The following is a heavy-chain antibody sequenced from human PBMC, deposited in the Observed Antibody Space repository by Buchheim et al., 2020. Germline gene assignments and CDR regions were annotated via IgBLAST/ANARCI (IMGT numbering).Heavy chain of an antibody. Sequence: EVQLLESGGGLVQPGGSLRLSCAASGFTFSSYAMSWVRQAPGKGLEWVPAISGRGGSTYYADSVKGRFTISRDNSKNTLYLQMNNLRAEDTAVYYCAKYPSLRERMAAAGTGDYWGQGTL. CDR2: ISGRGGST. CDR3: AKYPSLRERMAAAGTGDY. V-gene: IGHV3-23*01. D-gene: IGHD6-13*01. CDR1: GFTFSSYA. J-gene: IGHJ4*02.